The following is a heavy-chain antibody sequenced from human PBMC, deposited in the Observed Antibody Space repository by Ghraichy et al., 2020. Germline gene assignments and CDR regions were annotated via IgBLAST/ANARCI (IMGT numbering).Heavy chain of an antibody. CDR1: GGTFSSYA. CDR3: ARAPPVIVANNYYYGMDV. V-gene: IGHV1-69*13. D-gene: IGHD5-12*01. J-gene: IGHJ6*02. CDR2: IIPIFGTA. Sequence: SVKVSCKASGGTFSSYAISWVRLAPGQGLEWMGGIIPIFGTANYAQRFQGRVTITADESTSTAYMELSSLRSEDTAVYYCARAPPVIVANNYYYGMDVWGQGTTVTVSS.